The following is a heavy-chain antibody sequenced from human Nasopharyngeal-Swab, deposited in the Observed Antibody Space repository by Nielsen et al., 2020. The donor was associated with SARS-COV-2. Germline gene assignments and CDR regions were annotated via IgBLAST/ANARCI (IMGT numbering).Heavy chain of an antibody. Sequence: GGSLRLSCTASGFTFSSYTMNWVRQAPGRGLEWVSSISSSSSDIYYADSVKGRFTISRDNAKNSLYLQMNSLRAEDTAVYYCARDGDYSGWELTDYWGQGTLVTVSS. J-gene: IGHJ4*02. CDR2: ISSSSSDI. D-gene: IGHD1-26*01. CDR1: GFTFSSYT. V-gene: IGHV3-21*01. CDR3: ARDGDYSGWELTDY.